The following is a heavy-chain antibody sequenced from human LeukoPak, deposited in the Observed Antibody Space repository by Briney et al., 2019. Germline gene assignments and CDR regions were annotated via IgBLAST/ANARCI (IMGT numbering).Heavy chain of an antibody. CDR2: INPKSGDT. D-gene: IGHD7-27*01. CDR3: ARDLGEEAS. CDR1: GYSFTDYY. J-gene: IGHJ5*02. V-gene: IGHV1-2*02. Sequence: ASVKVSCKASGYSFTDYYMHWVRQAPGQGLEWMGWINPKSGDTKYIQKFQGRVTMTRDTSISTAYMELSRLRSDDTAVFYCARDLGEEASWGQGTLVTVSS.